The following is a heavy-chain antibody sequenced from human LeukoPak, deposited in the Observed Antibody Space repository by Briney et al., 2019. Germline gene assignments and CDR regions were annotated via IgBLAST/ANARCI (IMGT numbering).Heavy chain of an antibody. D-gene: IGHD6-13*01. CDR1: GGSISSGSYY. CDR2: IYTSGST. CDR3: ARGYSSSWYTYFQH. Sequence: PSETLSLTCTVSGGSISSGSYYWSWIRQPAGKGLEWIGRIYTSGSTNYNPSLKSRVTISVDTSKNQFSLKLSSVTAADTAVYYCARGYSSSWYTYFQHWGQGTLVTVSS. J-gene: IGHJ1*01. V-gene: IGHV4-61*02.